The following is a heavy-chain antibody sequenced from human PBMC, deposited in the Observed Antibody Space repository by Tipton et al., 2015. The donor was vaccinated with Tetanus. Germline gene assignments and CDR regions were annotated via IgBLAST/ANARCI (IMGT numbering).Heavy chain of an antibody. CDR1: GGSLSRYY. J-gene: IGHJ6*02. V-gene: IGHV4-34*01. D-gene: IGHD2-21*01. CDR2: VDDSCST. Sequence: GLVKPSDTLSLTCAVYGGSLSRYYWTWIRQPPGKGLEWIGEVDDSCSTNYSPSLKSRVTISLDTSKNQFSLKLTSVSAADTAVYYCARLTGHSMDVVDYYYFGMDVWGQGTKVTVSS. CDR3: ARLTGHSMDVVDYYYFGMDV.